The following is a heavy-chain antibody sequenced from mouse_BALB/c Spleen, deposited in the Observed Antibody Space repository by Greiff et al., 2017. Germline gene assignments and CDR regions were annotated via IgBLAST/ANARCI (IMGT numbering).Heavy chain of an antibody. CDR2: IYPGDGDT. CDR1: GYTFTSYW. CDR3: ARDYYGSSAY. D-gene: IGHD1-1*01. J-gene: IGHJ3*01. V-gene: IGHV1-87*01. Sequence: VQLQQSGAELVKPGASVKLSCKTSGYTFTSYWIQWVKQRPGQGLEWIGAIYPGDGDTRYTQKFKGKATLTADKSSSTAYMQLSSLASEDSAVYYCARDYYGSSAYWGQGTLVTVSA.